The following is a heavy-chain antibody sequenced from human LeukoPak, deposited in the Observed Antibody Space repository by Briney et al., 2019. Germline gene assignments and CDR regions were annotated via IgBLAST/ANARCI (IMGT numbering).Heavy chain of an antibody. CDR2: ISDGGSTT. D-gene: IGHD3-22*01. V-gene: IGHV3-74*01. CDR3: SRSAYYDGSGNYYDY. J-gene: IGHJ4*02. Sequence: GGSLRLSCAVSGFTFSSYGMHWVRQAPGKGLVWVSRISDGGSTTTYADSVKGRFTISRDNAKNTLYLQMNGLRVEDTAVYYCSRSAYYDGSGNYYDYWGQGTLVTVSS. CDR1: GFTFSSYG.